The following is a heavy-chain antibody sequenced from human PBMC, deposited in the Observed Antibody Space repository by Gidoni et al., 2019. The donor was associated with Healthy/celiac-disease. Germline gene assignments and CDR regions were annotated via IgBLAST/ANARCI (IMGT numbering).Heavy chain of an antibody. CDR3: ARRTNYDFWSGYPIYYFDY. CDR1: GYSFTSYW. D-gene: IGHD3-3*01. V-gene: IGHV5-51*03. Sequence: EVQLVQSGAEVNTPGESLTISCKGSGYSFTSYWIGWVRQMPGKGLEWRGIIYPGDSDTRYSPSFQGQVTISADKSIITAYLQWSSLKASDTAMYYCARRTNYDFWSGYPIYYFDYWGQGTLVTVSS. J-gene: IGHJ4*02. CDR2: IYPGDSDT.